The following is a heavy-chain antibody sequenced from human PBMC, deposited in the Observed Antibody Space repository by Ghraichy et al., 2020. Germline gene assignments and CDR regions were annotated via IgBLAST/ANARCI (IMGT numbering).Heavy chain of an antibody. J-gene: IGHJ5*02. CDR3: ARWQQQLVRSWFDP. D-gene: IGHD6-13*01. V-gene: IGHV4-34*01. CDR1: GGSFSGYC. CDR2: INHSGST. Sequence: GSLRLSCAVYGGSFSGYCWSWIRQTPGKGLEWIGEINHSGSTNYNPSLKSRVTILKDTSKNQFSLKLSSVTAADTAVYYCARWQQQLVRSWFDPWGQGTLVTVSS.